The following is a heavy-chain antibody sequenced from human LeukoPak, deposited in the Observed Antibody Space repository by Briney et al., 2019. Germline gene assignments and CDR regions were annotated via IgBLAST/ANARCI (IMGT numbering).Heavy chain of an antibody. Sequence: GGSLRLSCAASGFTFSSYAMSWVRQAPGKGLEWVSSVSGSGGSTYYADSVKGRFTISRDSSKNTLYLQMNSLRAEDTAVYYCAREIVSAVAGNFDYWGQGTLVTVSS. D-gene: IGHD6-19*01. CDR1: GFTFSSYA. J-gene: IGHJ4*02. V-gene: IGHV3-23*01. CDR3: AREIVSAVAGNFDY. CDR2: VSGSGGST.